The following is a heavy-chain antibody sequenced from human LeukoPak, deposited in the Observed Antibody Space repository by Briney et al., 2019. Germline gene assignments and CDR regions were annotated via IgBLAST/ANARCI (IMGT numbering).Heavy chain of an antibody. CDR3: TSWRPDY. J-gene: IGHJ4*02. CDR2: IRSRANSYAT. Sequence: EWVGRIRSRANSYATAYAASVKGRFTISRDDSKNTAYLQMNSLKTEDTAVYYCTSWRPDYWGQGTLVTVSS. V-gene: IGHV3-73*01.